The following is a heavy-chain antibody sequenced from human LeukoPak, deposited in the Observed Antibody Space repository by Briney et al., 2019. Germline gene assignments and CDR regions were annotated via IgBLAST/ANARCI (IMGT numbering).Heavy chain of an antibody. D-gene: IGHD2-2*01. Sequence: GGSLRLSCAASGFTVSSNYMSWVRQAPGKGLEWVSVIYSGGSTYYADSVKGRFTISRDNSKNTLYLQMNSLRAEDTAVYYCARDLASASCPCRWFDYWGQGTLVTVSS. CDR2: IYSGGST. CDR1: GFTVSSNY. CDR3: ARDLASASCPCRWFDY. V-gene: IGHV3-66*01. J-gene: IGHJ5*01.